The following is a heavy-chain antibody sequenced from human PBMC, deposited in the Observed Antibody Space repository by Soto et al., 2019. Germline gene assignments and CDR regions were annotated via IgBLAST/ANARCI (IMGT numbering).Heavy chain of an antibody. V-gene: IGHV1-46*01. Sequence: GASVKVSCKASGYSFTRYLIHWVRQAPGQGLEWMGIINPSGGFTAYAQKFQGRVNMTRDTSTRTVYMQLNSLRAEDTAVYYCAREIYDDYDSSGFDHWGQGTLVTVS. CDR1: GYSFTRYL. CDR3: AREIYDDYDSSGFDH. D-gene: IGHD3-22*01. CDR2: INPSGGFT. J-gene: IGHJ4*02.